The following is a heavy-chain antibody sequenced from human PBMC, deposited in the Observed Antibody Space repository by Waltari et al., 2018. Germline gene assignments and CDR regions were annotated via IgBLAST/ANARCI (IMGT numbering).Heavy chain of an antibody. CDR2: IIPFVGSA. J-gene: IGHJ3*02. Sequence: QVQLVQSGAEVKKPGSSVKVSCKASGGTFSTYALTWVRQAPGQGLEWMGVIIPFVGSANYAQKFQGRVTITAEASTNIAYMDLSSLRSEDTAVYYCARERSGYGTTGDAFDIWGQGTMVTVSS. V-gene: IGHV1-69*01. D-gene: IGHD5-12*01. CDR3: ARERSGYGTTGDAFDI. CDR1: GGTFSTYA.